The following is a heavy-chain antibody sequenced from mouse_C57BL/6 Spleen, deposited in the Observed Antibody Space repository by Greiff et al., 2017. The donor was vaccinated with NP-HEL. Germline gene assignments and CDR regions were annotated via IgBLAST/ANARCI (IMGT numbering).Heavy chain of an antibody. CDR2: INPNNGGT. CDR1: GYTFTDYN. V-gene: IGHV1-22*01. Sequence: EVQLQQSGPELVKPGASVKMSCKASGYTFTDYNMHWVKQSHGKSLEWIGYINPNNGGTSYNQKFKGKATLTVNKSSSTAYMELRSLTSEDSAVYYCARRAYYYGSSYWYFDVWGTGTTVTVSS. J-gene: IGHJ1*03. D-gene: IGHD1-1*01. CDR3: ARRAYYYGSSYWYFDV.